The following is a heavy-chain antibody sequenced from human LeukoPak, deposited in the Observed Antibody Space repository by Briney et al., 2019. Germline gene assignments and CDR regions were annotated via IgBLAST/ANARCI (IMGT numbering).Heavy chain of an antibody. CDR1: GFTVSSNY. Sequence: GGSLRLSCAASGFTVSSNYMNWVRQAPGKGLEWVSSISSSSSYIYYADSVKGRFTISRDNAKNSLYLQMNSLRAEDTAVYYCARDYYDILTGYSLTASGFDYWGQGTLVTVSS. CDR2: ISSSSSYI. D-gene: IGHD3-9*01. V-gene: IGHV3-21*01. J-gene: IGHJ4*02. CDR3: ARDYYDILTGYSLTASGFDY.